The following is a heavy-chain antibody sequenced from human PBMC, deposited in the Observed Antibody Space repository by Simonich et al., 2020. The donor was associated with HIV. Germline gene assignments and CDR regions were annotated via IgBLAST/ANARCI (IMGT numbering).Heavy chain of an antibody. V-gene: IGHV4-39*01. J-gene: IGHJ4*02. CDR3: ARHESGYDSPNDY. D-gene: IGHD5-12*01. Sequence: QLQLQESGPGLVKPSETLSLTCTVSGGSISSSSYYWGWIRQPPGKGLEWIGSIYLSGSTYYNPSLKSRVTISVDTSKNQFSLKLSSVTAADTAVYYCARHESGYDSPNDYWGQGTLVTVSS. CDR2: IYLSGST. CDR1: GGSISSSSYY.